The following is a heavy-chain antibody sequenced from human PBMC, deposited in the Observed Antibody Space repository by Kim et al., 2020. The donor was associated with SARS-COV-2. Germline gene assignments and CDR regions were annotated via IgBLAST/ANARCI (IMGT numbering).Heavy chain of an antibody. V-gene: IGHV3-53*01. CDR2: IYTANDT. Sequence: GGSLRLSCAVSGFAVSSHYMTWVRQAPGKGLEWVSVIYTANDTNYADSVKGRFTISRDSATNPLFLQMNSLRAEDTAVYYCAKYSGTYGGFDPWGLGTLVTVSS. CDR3: AKYSGTYGGFDP. J-gene: IGHJ5*02. CDR1: GFAVSSHY. D-gene: IGHD1-26*01.